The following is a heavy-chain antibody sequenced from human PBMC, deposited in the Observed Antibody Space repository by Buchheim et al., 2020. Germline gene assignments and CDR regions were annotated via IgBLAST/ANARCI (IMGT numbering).Heavy chain of an antibody. CDR2: MNPNSGNT. CDR1: GYTFTSYD. D-gene: IGHD2-2*01. V-gene: IGHV1-8*01. CDR3: ARAIRGRCSSTSCRSYYYYYYMDV. J-gene: IGHJ6*03. Sequence: QVQLVQSGAEVKKPGASVKVSCKASGYTFTSYDINWVRQATGQGLEWMGWMNPNSGNTGYAQKFTGRVTMTRNTSISTAYMELSSLRSEDTAVYYCARAIRGRCSSTSCRSYYYYYYMDVWGKGTT.